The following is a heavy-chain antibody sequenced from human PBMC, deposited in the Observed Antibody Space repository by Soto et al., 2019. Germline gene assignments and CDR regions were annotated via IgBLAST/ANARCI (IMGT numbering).Heavy chain of an antibody. CDR1: GFTFSSYE. D-gene: IGHD3-16*01. V-gene: IGHV3-48*03. CDR3: VRVWGKLRGYDAFDI. J-gene: IGHJ3*02. Sequence: LSLTCAASGFTFSSYEMNWVRQAPGKGLEWVSYISSSGSTIYYADSVKGRFTISRDNAKNSLYLQMNSLRAEDTAVYYCVRVWGKLRGYDAFDIWGQGTMVTVSS. CDR2: ISSSGSTI.